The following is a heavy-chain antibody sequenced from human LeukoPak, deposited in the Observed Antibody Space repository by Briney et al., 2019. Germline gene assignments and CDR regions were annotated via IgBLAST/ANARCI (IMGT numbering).Heavy chain of an antibody. CDR1: GFIFSDYN. V-gene: IGHV3-43*02. D-gene: IGHD5/OR15-5a*01. CDR3: AKDVSGSIDS. J-gene: IGHJ4*02. Sequence: GGSLRLSCAASGFIFSDYNMHWVRHVPGKGLEWVSMISGDGGRTSYADSVKGRVTISRDNSKNSLYLQMNSLRTEDTAFYYCAKDVSGSIDSWGQGTLVTVSS. CDR2: ISGDGGRT.